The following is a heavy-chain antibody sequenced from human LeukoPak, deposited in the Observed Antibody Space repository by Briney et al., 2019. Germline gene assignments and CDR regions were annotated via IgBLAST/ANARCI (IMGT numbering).Heavy chain of an antibody. CDR3: ARAESVIVVVPAAGLDY. Sequence: ASVKVSCKASGYTFTGYYMHWVRQSPGQGLEGRGWINPNSGGTNYAQKFQGWVTMTRDTSISTAYMELSRLRSDDTAVYYCARAESVIVVVPAAGLDYWGQGTLATVSS. CDR1: GYTFTGYY. CDR2: INPNSGGT. D-gene: IGHD2-2*01. V-gene: IGHV1-2*04. J-gene: IGHJ4*02.